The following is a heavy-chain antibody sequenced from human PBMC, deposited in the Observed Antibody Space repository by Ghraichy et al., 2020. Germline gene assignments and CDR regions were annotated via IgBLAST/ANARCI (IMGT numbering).Heavy chain of an antibody. V-gene: IGHV3-23*01. Sequence: GGSLRLSCAASGFTFRDYAMTWVRQAPGRGLEWVSSITDSGYNTYYADSVKGRFTISRDNSRNTLSLQMNSLRAEDTAIYYCAKDMMVLLTLEWLLFFDDWGQGSLVTISS. CDR1: GFTFRDYA. CDR2: ITDSGYNT. D-gene: IGHD3-3*01. J-gene: IGHJ4*02. CDR3: AKDMMVLLTLEWLLFFDD.